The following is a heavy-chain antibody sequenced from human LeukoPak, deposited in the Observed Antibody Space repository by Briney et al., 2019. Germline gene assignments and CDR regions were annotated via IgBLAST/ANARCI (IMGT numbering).Heavy chain of an antibody. CDR3: ARDRGSRDFDY. CDR1: GGSISSSSYY. J-gene: IGHJ4*02. D-gene: IGHD1-26*01. V-gene: IGHV4-39*07. Sequence: SETLSLTCTVSGGSISSSSYYWGWIRQPPGKGLEWIGSIYYSGSTYYTPSLKSRVTISVDTSKNQFSLKLSSVTAADTAVYYCARDRGSRDFDYWGQGTLVTVSS. CDR2: IYYSGST.